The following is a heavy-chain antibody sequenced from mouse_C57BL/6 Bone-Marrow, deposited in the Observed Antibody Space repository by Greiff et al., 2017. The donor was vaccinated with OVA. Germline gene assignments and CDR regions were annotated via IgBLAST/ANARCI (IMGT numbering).Heavy chain of an antibody. CDR2: IYPRSGNT. CDR1: GYTFTSYG. D-gene: IGHD3-2*02. V-gene: IGHV1-81*01. CDR3: AREEGSSGYVDY. J-gene: IGHJ2*01. Sequence: VKLMESGAELARPGASVKLSCKASGYTFTSYGISWVKQRTGQGLEWIGEIYPRSGNTYYNEKFKGKATLTADKSSSTAYMELRSLTSEDSAVYFCAREEGSSGYVDYWGQGTTLTVSS.